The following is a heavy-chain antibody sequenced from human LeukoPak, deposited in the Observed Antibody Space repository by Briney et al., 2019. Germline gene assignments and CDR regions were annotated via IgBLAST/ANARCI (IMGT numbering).Heavy chain of an antibody. J-gene: IGHJ4*02. Sequence: PGGSLRLSCAASGFSLSHYAMNWVRQAPGKGLEWVSAISGSDDSPHYADSVKGRFTISRDNSKNTLYLQMDGLRADDTAVYYCASRPVPSLGPLDYWGQGTLVTASS. D-gene: IGHD2-2*01. V-gene: IGHV3-23*01. CDR1: GFSLSHYA. CDR3: ASRPVPSLGPLDY. CDR2: ISGSDDSP.